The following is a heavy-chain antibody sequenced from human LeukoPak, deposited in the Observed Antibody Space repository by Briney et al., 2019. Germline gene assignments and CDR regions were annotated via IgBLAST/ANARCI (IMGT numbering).Heavy chain of an antibody. D-gene: IGHD3-9*01. CDR2: IRADGSDT. CDR3: ARDTDWAFDH. V-gene: IGHV3-21*01. J-gene: IGHJ4*02. Sequence: GGSLRLSCAASGFTFNKYSMNWVRQAPGKGLEWVSDIRADGSDTYYADSLKGRFTVSRDNAKNTLYLQMNSLRAEDTAVYYCARDTDWAFDHWGQGTLVTVSS. CDR1: GFTFNKYS.